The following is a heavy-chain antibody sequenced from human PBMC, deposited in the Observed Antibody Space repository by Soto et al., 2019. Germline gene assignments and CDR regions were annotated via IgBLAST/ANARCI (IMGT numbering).Heavy chain of an antibody. CDR2: ISSSGSTI. Sequence: GGSLRLSCAASGFTFSDYYMSWIRQAPGKGLEWVSYISSSGSTIYYADSVKGRFTISRDNAKNSLYLQMNSLRAEDTAVYYCARTPDYGDYVDYFDYWGQGTLVTVSS. V-gene: IGHV3-11*01. J-gene: IGHJ4*02. CDR3: ARTPDYGDYVDYFDY. CDR1: GFTFSDYY. D-gene: IGHD4-17*01.